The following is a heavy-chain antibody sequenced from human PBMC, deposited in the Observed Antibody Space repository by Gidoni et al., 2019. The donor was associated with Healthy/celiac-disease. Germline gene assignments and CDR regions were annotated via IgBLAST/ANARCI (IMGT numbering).Heavy chain of an antibody. CDR1: GGSISSSSYY. Sequence: LQLQESGPGLVKPSETLSLTCTVSGGSISSSSYYWGWIRQPPGKGLEWIGSIYYSGSTYYNPSLKSRVTISVDTSKNQFSLKLSSVTAADTAVYYCARRRDGYNYFDYWGQGTLVTVSS. D-gene: IGHD5-12*01. CDR3: ARRRDGYNYFDY. V-gene: IGHV4-39*01. CDR2: IYYSGST. J-gene: IGHJ4*02.